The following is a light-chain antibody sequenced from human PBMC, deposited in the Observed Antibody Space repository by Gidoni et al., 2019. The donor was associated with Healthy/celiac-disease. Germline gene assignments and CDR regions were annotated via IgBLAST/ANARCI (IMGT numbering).Light chain of an antibody. CDR1: QSISSW. CDR3: QQYNSYRYT. Sequence: DIQMTQSPSTLSASVGDRVTITCRASQSISSWLAWYQPKTGKAPKLLIYKASSLESGVPSRFSGSGSGTEFTLTISSLQPDDFATYYCQQYNSYRYTFGQGTKLEIK. V-gene: IGKV1-5*03. J-gene: IGKJ2*01. CDR2: KAS.